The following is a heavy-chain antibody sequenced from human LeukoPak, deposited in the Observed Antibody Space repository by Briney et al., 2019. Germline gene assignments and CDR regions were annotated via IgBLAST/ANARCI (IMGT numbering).Heavy chain of an antibody. Sequence: PGGSLRLSCAASGFSFSDYGMHWVRQAPGKGLVWVSRINRDGGGTTYADSVKGRFTISRDNAKNTLYLQMNSLRAEDTAVYFCARVAYGDYGVFDYWGQGTLVTVSS. D-gene: IGHD4-17*01. CDR3: ARVAYGDYGVFDY. J-gene: IGHJ4*02. V-gene: IGHV3-74*01. CDR1: GFSFSDYG. CDR2: INRDGGGT.